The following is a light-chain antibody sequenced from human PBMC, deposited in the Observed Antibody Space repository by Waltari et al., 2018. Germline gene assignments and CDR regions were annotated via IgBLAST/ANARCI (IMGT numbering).Light chain of an antibody. V-gene: IGKV1-5*03. J-gene: IGKJ2*01. CDR1: QSVGNW. Sequence: DIQMTQSPSTLSASVGDRVTISCRASQSVGNWLAWYQQKPGKGPKLLIYMACSLESGVPSRFSASGSGTDFTLTISSLQPDDFATYSCQQYSSFSTFRQGTKV. CDR3: QQYSSFST. CDR2: MAC.